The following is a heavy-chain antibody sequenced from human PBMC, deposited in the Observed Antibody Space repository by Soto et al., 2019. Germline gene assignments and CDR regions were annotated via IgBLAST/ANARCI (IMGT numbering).Heavy chain of an antibody. D-gene: IGHD4-17*01. V-gene: IGHV5-51*01. CDR2: IYPGDSDT. J-gene: IGHJ6*02. Sequence: PGESLKISCKGSGYSFTSYWIGWVRQMPGKGLEWMGIIYPGDSDTRYSPSFQGQVTISAEKSISTAYLQWSSLKASDTAMYYCARLTVTTDYGMDVWGQGTTVTVSS. CDR1: GYSFTSYW. CDR3: ARLTVTTDYGMDV.